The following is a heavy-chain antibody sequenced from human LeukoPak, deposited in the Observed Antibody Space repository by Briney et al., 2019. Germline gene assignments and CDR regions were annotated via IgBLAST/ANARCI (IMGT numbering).Heavy chain of an antibody. CDR2: IEQDGSEK. J-gene: IGHJ6*02. V-gene: IGHV3-7*01. Sequence: GGSLRLSCAASGFDFSSNWMHWVRHAPGQGLVWVANIEQDGSEKYYVDSVKGRFTISRDNAKNSLYLQMNSLRAEDTAVYYCAREDGYQLLYYYYGMDVWGQGTTVTVSS. D-gene: IGHD2-2*01. CDR3: AREDGYQLLYYYYGMDV. CDR1: GFDFSSNW.